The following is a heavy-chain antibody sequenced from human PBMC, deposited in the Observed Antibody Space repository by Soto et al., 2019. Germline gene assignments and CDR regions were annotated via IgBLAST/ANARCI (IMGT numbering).Heavy chain of an antibody. CDR2: ISYDGNSK. CDR1: GFTFSGYS. Sequence: QVQLVESGGGVVQPGRSLRLSCAASGFTFSGYSMHWVRQAPGKGLEWVATISYDGNSKYYADAVKGRLTISRDNSKNSLYLQMTSLRTEDTAGYYCARPYDTTWGGYWCQGTRVTVSS. CDR3: ARPYDTTWGGY. D-gene: IGHD3-16*01. V-gene: IGHV3-30-3*01. J-gene: IGHJ4*02.